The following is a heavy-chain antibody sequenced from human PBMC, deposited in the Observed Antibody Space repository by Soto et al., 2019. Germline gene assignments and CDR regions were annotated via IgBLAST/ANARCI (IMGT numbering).Heavy chain of an antibody. J-gene: IGHJ5*02. Sequence: SQTLSLTCAISGDSFSSNSAAWNWIRQSPSRGLEWLGRTYYRSKWYNDYAVSVKSRITINPDTSKNQFSLQLNSVTPEDTAVYFCARTLSSSAENWFEPWGQGTLVTVSS. D-gene: IGHD6-6*01. CDR1: GDSFSSNSAA. CDR2: TYYRSKWYN. CDR3: ARTLSSSAENWFEP. V-gene: IGHV6-1*01.